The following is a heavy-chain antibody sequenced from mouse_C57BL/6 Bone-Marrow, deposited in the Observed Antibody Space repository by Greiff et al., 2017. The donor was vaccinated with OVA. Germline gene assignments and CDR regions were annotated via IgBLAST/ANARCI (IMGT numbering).Heavy chain of an antibody. J-gene: IGHJ4*01. CDR3: ARRRAYSYAMDY. Sequence: VQLQESGPELVKPGASVKISCKASGYAFSSSWMNWVKQRPGKGLEWIGRIYPGDGDTNYNGKFKGKATLTADKSSSTAYMQLSSLTSEDSAVYFCARRRAYSYAMDYWGQGTSVTVSS. CDR2: IYPGDGDT. CDR1: GYAFSSSW. D-gene: IGHD2-10*01. V-gene: IGHV1-82*01.